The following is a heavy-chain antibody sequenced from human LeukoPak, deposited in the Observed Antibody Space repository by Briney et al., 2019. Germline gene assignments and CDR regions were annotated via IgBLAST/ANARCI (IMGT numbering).Heavy chain of an antibody. Sequence: SETLSLTCTVSGGSISSYYWSWIRQPPGKGLEWIGYIYYSGSTNYNPSLKSRVTISVDTSKNQFSLKLSSVTAADTAVYYCAREEGEYGSGSYYLHDAFDIWGQGTMVTVSS. CDR3: AREEGEYGSGSYYLHDAFDI. J-gene: IGHJ3*02. D-gene: IGHD3-10*01. CDR1: GGSISSYY. V-gene: IGHV4-59*01. CDR2: IYYSGST.